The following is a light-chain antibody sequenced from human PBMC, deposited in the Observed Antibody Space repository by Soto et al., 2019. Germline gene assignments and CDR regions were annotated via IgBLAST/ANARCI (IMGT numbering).Light chain of an antibody. Sequence: EVVMTQSPATLSVSPGEGATLSCRASQGIGDTLAWYQHKPGQTPRLLIYDTSTRATGVPARFSGSRSGTEFTLSISSLEPEDFAVYYCQQRTDRPPWTFGQGTKVDIK. CDR1: QGIGDT. CDR3: QQRTDRPPWT. CDR2: DTS. J-gene: IGKJ1*01. V-gene: IGKV3-11*01.